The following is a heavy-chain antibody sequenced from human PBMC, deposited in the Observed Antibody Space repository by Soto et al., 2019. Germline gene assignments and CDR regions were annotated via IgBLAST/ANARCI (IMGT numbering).Heavy chain of an antibody. V-gene: IGHV4-39*01. Sequence: PSETLSLTCTVSGGSISSSSDFWGWIRQPPGKGLEWIGGIHYSGSTYYNPSLKSRVTISVDTSDNQFSLNVRSVTAADTAVYFCARMFCTSQRYPYLDYWGQGILVTVSS. J-gene: IGHJ4*02. CDR1: GGSISSSSDF. CDR3: ARMFCTSQRYPYLDY. CDR2: IHYSGST. D-gene: IGHD2-2*01.